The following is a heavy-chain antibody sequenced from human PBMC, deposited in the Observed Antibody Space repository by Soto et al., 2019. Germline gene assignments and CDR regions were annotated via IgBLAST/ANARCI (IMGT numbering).Heavy chain of an antibody. CDR3: AKYCRPANCYGGFDN. CDR2: ISDSGGST. D-gene: IGHD2-2*01. V-gene: IGHV3-23*01. J-gene: IGHJ4*02. Sequence: PWGSLRLSCAASVFTFSSSAMTWVCQAPGRGLEWISTISDSGGSTYYADSVKGRFTISRDNFKNTLYLQLNSLRAEDTAVYFCAKYCRPANCYGGFDNRGQGTLITLYS. CDR1: VFTFSSSA.